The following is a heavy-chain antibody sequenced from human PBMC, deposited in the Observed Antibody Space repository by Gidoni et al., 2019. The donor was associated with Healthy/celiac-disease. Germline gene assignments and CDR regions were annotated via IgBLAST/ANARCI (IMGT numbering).Heavy chain of an antibody. V-gene: IGHV1-69*06. CDR2: IITIFGTA. D-gene: IGHD6-19*01. Sequence: QVQLVQSGAEVKKPGSSVKVSCKASGGTFSSYAISWVRQAPGQGLEWMGGIITIFGTANYAQKFQGRVTITADKSTSTAYMELSSLRSEDTAVYYCAREGVAGTPDYYYYGMDVWGQGTTVTVSS. J-gene: IGHJ6*02. CDR3: AREGVAGTPDYYYYGMDV. CDR1: GGTFSSYA.